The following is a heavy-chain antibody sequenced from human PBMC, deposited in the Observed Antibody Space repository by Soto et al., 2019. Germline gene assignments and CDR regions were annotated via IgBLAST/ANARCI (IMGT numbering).Heavy chain of an antibody. CDR3: AKVSLGATTITDFYYYGMDV. Sequence: QPGGSLRLSCASSVFTFDNYAMKWVRQAPGKGLEWVSGITGSGENTYYADSVKGRFTISRDNSKNTLYVQLNSLRVEDTAIYYCAKVSLGATTITDFYYYGMDVWGQGTMVTVSS. CDR2: ITGSGENT. CDR1: VFTFDNYA. D-gene: IGHD1-26*01. V-gene: IGHV3-23*01. J-gene: IGHJ6*02.